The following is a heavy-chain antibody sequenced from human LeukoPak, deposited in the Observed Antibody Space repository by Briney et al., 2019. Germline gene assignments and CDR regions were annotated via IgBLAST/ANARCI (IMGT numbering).Heavy chain of an antibody. CDR1: GGSICSYY. CDR2: IYYSRRP. J-gene: IGHJ4*02. V-gene: IGHV4-59*08. Sequence: SETLSLTCTVSGGSICSYYWSWLPQPPGQGLEWIGSIYYSRRPNSNPSLKSRVTISVDTSKNQFSLKLTSVTAADTAVYYCARHSRPTVFDYWGQGTLATVSS. CDR3: ARHSRPTVFDY.